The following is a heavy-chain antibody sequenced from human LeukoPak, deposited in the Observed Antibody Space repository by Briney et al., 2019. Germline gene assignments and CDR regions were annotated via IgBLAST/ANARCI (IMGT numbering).Heavy chain of an antibody. CDR3: AREQLSNSGSYLD. V-gene: IGHV4-34*01. CDR1: GGSFSGYY. CDR2: IYHSGST. J-gene: IGHJ4*02. Sequence: PSETLSLTCAVYGGSFSGYYWSWIRQPPGKGLEWIGEIYHSGSTNYNPSLKSRVTISVDKSKNQFSLKLSSVTAADTAVYYCAREQLSNSGSYLDWGQGTLVTVSS. D-gene: IGHD1-26*01.